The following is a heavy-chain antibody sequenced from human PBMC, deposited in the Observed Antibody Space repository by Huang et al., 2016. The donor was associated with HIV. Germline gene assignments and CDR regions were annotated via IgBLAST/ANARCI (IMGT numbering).Heavy chain of an antibody. CDR1: GGSMRRQY. V-gene: IGHV4-59*11. D-gene: IGHD3-16*01. J-gene: IGHJ5*02. CDR3: AQEKSFGNWANNWFDP. CDR2: VFNTGST. Sequence: QVQLQESGPGLVKPSETLSLTCTVSGGSMRRQYWSWIRQPPGKGLQWVGTVFNTGSTNYNPSVQGRVTISLDTSRNQFSLTLNSVTPADTAVYFCAQEKSFGNWANNWFDPWGQGTLVAVSS.